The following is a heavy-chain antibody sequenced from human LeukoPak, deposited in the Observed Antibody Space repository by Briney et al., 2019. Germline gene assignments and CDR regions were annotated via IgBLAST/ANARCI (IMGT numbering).Heavy chain of an antibody. CDR1: GFTLSSYT. V-gene: IGHV3-43*01. CDR2: ISWDGGST. D-gene: IGHD6-19*01. CDR3: AKDSVAVTGYYYMDV. J-gene: IGHJ6*03. Sequence: GGSLRLSCAASGFTLSSYTMHWVRQAPGKGLEWGSLISWDGGSTYYADSVKGRFTISRDNSKNSLYLQMNSLRTEDTALYYCAKDSVAVTGYYYMDVWGKGTTVTISS.